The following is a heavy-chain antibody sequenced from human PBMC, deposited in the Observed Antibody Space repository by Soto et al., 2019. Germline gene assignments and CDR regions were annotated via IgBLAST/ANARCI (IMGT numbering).Heavy chain of an antibody. CDR3: AREYYGSEWYYYYYGMDV. CDR1: GYAFTSYG. J-gene: IGHJ6*02. CDR2: ISAYNGNT. D-gene: IGHD3-10*01. Sequence: XSVKVSCKASGYAFTSYGISWVRQAPGQGLEWMGWISAYNGNTNYAQKLQGRVTMTTDTSTSTAYMELRSLRSDDTAVYYCAREYYGSEWYYYYYGMDVWGQGTTVTVSS. V-gene: IGHV1-18*01.